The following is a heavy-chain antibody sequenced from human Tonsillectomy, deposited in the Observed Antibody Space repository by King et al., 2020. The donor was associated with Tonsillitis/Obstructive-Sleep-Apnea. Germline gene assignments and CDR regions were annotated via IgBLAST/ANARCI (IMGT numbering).Heavy chain of an antibody. Sequence: VQLPQWGAGLLKPSETLSLTCAVYGGSFSGYYWSWIRQPPGRGLEWIGEINHRGSTNYNPSLKRRVTISVDTTKNQFSLKLSSVTAADTAVYYCARVRRILRFLEWLPSFDYWGQGTLVTVSS. J-gene: IGHJ4*02. CDR1: GGSFSGYY. CDR2: INHRGST. CDR3: ARVRRILRFLEWLPSFDY. V-gene: IGHV4-34*01. D-gene: IGHD3-3*01.